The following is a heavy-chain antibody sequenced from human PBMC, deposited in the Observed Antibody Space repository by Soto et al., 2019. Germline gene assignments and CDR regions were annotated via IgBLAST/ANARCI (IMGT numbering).Heavy chain of an antibody. CDR2: INPSGGST. CDR3: ASGAVAVDDAFDI. V-gene: IGHV1-46*03. Sequence: ASVKVACKASGYTFTSYYMHWVRQAPGQGLEWMGIINPSGGSTSYAQKFQGRVTMTRDTSTSTVYMELSSLRSEDTAVYYCASGAVAVDDAFDIWGQGTMVTVSS. D-gene: IGHD6-19*01. J-gene: IGHJ3*02. CDR1: GYTFTSYY.